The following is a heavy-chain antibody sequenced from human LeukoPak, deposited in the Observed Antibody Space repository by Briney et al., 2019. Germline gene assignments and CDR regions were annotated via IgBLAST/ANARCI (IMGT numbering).Heavy chain of an antibody. J-gene: IGHJ4*02. CDR3: ARDSDGRGKTCFDC. Sequence: SQTLSLTCAISGDSVSSNSAAWNWIRQSPSRGLGWLGRTYYRSKWFNDYAGSVKSRVIINPDTPRNQFSLQLNSVTPEDTAVYYYARDSDGRGKTCFDCWGQGILVTVSS. CDR1: GDSVSSNSAA. D-gene: IGHD3-16*01. CDR2: TYYRSKWFN. V-gene: IGHV6-1*01.